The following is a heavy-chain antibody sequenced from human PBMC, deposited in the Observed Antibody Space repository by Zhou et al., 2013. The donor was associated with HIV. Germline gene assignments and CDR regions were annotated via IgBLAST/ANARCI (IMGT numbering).Heavy chain of an antibody. CDR2: IIPIFGTA. V-gene: IGHV1-69*05. Sequence: QVQLVQSGAEVKKPGSSVKVSCKASGGTFSSYAISWVRQAPGQGLEWMGGIIPIFGTANYAQKFQGRVTITTDESTSTAYMELSSLRSEDTAVYYCARIAYYDFWSGYPFDPWGQGTLVTVSS. CDR1: GGTFSSYA. D-gene: IGHD3-3*01. J-gene: IGHJ5*02. CDR3: ARIAYYDFWSGYPFDP.